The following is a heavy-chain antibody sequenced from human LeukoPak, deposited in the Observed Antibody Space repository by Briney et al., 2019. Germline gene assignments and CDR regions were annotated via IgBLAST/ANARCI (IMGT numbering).Heavy chain of an antibody. J-gene: IGHJ4*02. V-gene: IGHV4-34*01. CDR2: INHSGST. D-gene: IGHD4-17*01. Sequence: SETLSLTCAVYGGSFSGYYWSWIRQPPGKGLEWIGEINHSGSTNYNPSLKSRVTISVDTSKNQFSLKLSSVTAADTAVYYCARDRDGVVDYWGQGTLVTVSS. CDR3: ARDRDGVVDY. CDR1: GGSFSGYY.